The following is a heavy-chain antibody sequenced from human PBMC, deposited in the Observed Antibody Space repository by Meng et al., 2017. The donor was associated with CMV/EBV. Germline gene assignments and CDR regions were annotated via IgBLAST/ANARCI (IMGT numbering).Heavy chain of an antibody. CDR3: AKDRTVAGKYYFDY. CDR1: GFTFSSYA. Sequence: GESLKISCAASGFTFSSYAMSWVRQAPGKGLEWVSAISGSGGGTYYADSVKGRFTISRDNSKNTLYLQMNSLRAEDTAVYYCAKDRTVAGKYYFDYWGQGTLVTVSS. J-gene: IGHJ4*02. V-gene: IGHV3-23*01. D-gene: IGHD6-19*01. CDR2: ISGSGGGT.